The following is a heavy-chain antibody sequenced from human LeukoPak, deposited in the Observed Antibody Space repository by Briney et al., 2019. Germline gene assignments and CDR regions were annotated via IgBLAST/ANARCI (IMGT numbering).Heavy chain of an antibody. Sequence: PGGSLRLSCAASEFTFSSYAMYWVRQAPDQGLEWVALISYDGTNKYYADSVKGRFTISRDNAKKSLYLQMNSLRAEDTAVYYCARSRGSGYYLIDAFDIWGQGTMVTVSS. CDR3: ARSRGSGYYLIDAFDI. V-gene: IGHV3-30*04. CDR2: ISYDGTNK. CDR1: EFTFSSYA. J-gene: IGHJ3*02. D-gene: IGHD3-22*01.